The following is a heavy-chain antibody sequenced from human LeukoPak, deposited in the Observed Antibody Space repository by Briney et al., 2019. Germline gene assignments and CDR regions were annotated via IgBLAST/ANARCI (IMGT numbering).Heavy chain of an antibody. J-gene: IGHJ4*02. D-gene: IGHD6-25*01. CDR3: ARESIAAAGAPLDY. CDR1: GFTFSSYE. V-gene: IGHV3-48*03. CDR2: ISSGSTI. Sequence: GGSLRLSCAASGFTFSSYEMNWVRQAPGKGLEWVSYISSGSTIYDADSVKGRFTISRDNAKNSLYLQMNSLRAEDTAVYYCARESIAAAGAPLDYWGQGTLVTVSS.